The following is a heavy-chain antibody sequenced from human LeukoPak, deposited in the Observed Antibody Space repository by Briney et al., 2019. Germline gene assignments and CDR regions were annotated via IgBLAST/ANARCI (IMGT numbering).Heavy chain of an antibody. J-gene: IGHJ4*02. CDR1: GYTFTSYG. V-gene: IGHV1-18*01. CDR2: ISAYNGNT. Sequence: ASVKVSCKASGYTFTSYGISWVRQAPGQGLEWMGWISAYNGNTNYAQKLQGRVTMTTDTSTSTAYMELRSLRSDDTVVYYCARDHFLAVADYFDYWGQGTLVTVSS. CDR3: ARDHFLAVADYFDY. D-gene: IGHD6-19*01.